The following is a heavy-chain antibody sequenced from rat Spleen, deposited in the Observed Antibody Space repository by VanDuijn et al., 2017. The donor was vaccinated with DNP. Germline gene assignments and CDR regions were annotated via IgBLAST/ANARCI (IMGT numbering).Heavy chain of an antibody. CDR3: TRGGTYYFDY. CDR2: MSPTTRSS. V-gene: IGHV5-27*01. CDR1: GFSFSDYD. Sequence: EVLLVESGGGLVQPGRSLKLSCAASGFSFSDYDMAWVRQAPTKGLEWVACMSPTTRSSYYRDSVKGRFTVSRDDATSTLYLQMDSLMSEDTATYYCTRGGTYYFDYWGQGVMVTVSS. J-gene: IGHJ2*01.